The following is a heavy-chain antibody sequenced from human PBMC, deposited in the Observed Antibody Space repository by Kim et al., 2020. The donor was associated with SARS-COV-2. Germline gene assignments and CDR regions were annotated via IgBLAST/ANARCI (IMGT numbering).Heavy chain of an antibody. D-gene: IGHD1-26*01. V-gene: IGHV3-7*03. J-gene: IGHJ6*02. CDR3: ARAIWERQPTTPAYYYGMDV. CDR1: GFTFSSYW. CDR2: IKQYGSEK. Sequence: GGSLRLSCAASGFTFSSYWMSWVRQAPGKGLEWVANIKQYGSEKYYVDSVKGRFTISRDNAKNSLYLQMNSLRAEDTAVYYCARAIWERQPTTPAYYYGMDVWGQGTTVTVSS.